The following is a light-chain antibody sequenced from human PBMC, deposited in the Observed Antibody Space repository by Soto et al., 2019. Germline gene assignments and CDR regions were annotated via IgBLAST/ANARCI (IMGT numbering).Light chain of an antibody. CDR3: SSYTSSSTNVV. CDR2: DVS. Sequence: QSVLTQPASVSGSPGQSITISCTGTSSDVGGYNYVSWYQQHPGKAPKLMIYDVSNRPSGVSNRFSGSKSGNTASLTISGLQAEEEDDYYCSSYTSSSTNVVFGGGTQLTVL. V-gene: IGLV2-14*01. J-gene: IGLJ2*01. CDR1: SSDVGGYNY.